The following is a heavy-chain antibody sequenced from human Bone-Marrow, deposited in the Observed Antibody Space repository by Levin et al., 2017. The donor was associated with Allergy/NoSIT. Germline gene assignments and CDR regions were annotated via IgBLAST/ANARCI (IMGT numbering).Heavy chain of an antibody. CDR1: GFIFADYA. CDR3: AKAETTVMLDYSYFDV. Sequence: GESLKISCRISGFIFADYAMNWVRQAPGRGLEWVSSLDGSSGKTHYADSVKGRFTISKEYSKDTLFLQMNSLRAEDTARYYCAKAETTVMLDYSYFDVWGEGTAVTVSS. J-gene: IGHJ6*03. CDR2: LDGSSGKT. D-gene: IGHD4-17*01. V-gene: IGHV3-23*01.